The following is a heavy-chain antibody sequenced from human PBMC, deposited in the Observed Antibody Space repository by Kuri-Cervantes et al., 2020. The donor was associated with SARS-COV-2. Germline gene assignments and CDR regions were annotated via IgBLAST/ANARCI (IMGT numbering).Heavy chain of an antibody. Sequence: SEILSLTCTVSGGSISSSSYYWGWIRQPPGKGLEWIGSIYYSGSTYYNPSLKSRVTISVDTSKNQFSLKLSSVTAADTAVYYCASYHQLLPRRSFDYWGQGTLVTVSS. V-gene: IGHV4-39*01. CDR1: GGSISSSSYY. CDR2: IYYSGST. D-gene: IGHD2-2*01. J-gene: IGHJ4*02. CDR3: ASYHQLLPRRSFDY.